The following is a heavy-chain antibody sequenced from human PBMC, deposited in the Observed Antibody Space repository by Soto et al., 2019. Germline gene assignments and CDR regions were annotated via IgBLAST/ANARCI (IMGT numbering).Heavy chain of an antibody. Sequence: EVQLVESGGGLVQPGRSLRLSCAASGFTFDDYAMHWVRQAPGKGLEWVSGISWNSGSIGYAGSVKGRFTIPRDNXXNSLYLQMNSLRAEDTALYYCAKALGAVTTDNTDYWGQGTLVTVSS. D-gene: IGHD4-17*01. CDR3: AKALGAVTTDNTDY. V-gene: IGHV3-9*01. J-gene: IGHJ4*02. CDR1: GFTFDDYA. CDR2: ISWNSGSI.